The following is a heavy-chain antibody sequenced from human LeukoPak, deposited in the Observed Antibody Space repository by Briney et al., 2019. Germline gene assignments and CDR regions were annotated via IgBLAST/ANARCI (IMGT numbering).Heavy chain of an antibody. D-gene: IGHD2-2*01. V-gene: IGHV1-2*02. CDR1: GYTFTGYY. CDR2: INPNSGGT. J-gene: IGHJ5*02. Sequence: GASVKVSCKASGYTFTGYYMHWVRQAPGQGLEWMGWINPNSGGTNYAQKFQGKVTMTRDTSISTAYMELSRLRSDDTAVYYCARDLGPAALTLNWFDPWGQGTLVTVSS. CDR3: ARDLGPAALTLNWFDP.